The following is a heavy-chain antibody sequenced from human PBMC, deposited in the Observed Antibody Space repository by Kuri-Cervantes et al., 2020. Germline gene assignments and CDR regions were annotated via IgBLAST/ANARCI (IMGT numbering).Heavy chain of an antibody. D-gene: IGHD6-6*01. J-gene: IGHJ4*02. V-gene: IGHV4-34*01. Sequence: SQTLSLTCAVYGGSFSGYHWSWIRQPPGKGLEWIGEINHSGSTNYNSSLKSRVTISVDSSKNQFSLKLSSVTAADTAVYYCARVPTLGIAARRGRSGVGYWGQGTLVTVSS. CDR1: GGSFSGYH. CDR3: ARVPTLGIAARRGRSGVGY. CDR2: INHSGST.